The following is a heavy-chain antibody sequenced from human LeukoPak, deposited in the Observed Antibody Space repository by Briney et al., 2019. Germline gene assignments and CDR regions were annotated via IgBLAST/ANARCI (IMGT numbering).Heavy chain of an antibody. CDR1: GFTFSNAW. D-gene: IGHD6-19*01. J-gene: IGHJ3*02. CDR3: TTGLEAVAGPDAFDI. CDR2: IKSKTDGGTT. Sequence: PGGSLRLSCAASGFTFSNAWMSWVRQAPGKGLEWVGRIKSKTDGGTTDYAAPVKGRFTISRDDSKNTLYLQMNSLKTEDTAVYYCTTGLEAVAGPDAFDIWGQGTMVTVSS. V-gene: IGHV3-15*01.